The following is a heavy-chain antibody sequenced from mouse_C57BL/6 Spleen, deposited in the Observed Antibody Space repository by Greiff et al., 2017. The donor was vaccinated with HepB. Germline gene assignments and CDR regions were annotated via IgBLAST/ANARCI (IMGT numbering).Heavy chain of an antibody. CDR3: ARQDYGSSPYAMDY. CDR1: GFTFSDYG. V-gene: IGHV5-17*01. D-gene: IGHD1-1*01. CDR2: ISSGSSTI. Sequence: EVKLMESGGGLVKPGGSLKLSCAASGFTFSDYGMHWVRQAPEKGLEWVAYISSGSSTIYYADTVKGRFTISRDNAKNTLFLQMTSLRSEDTAMYYCARQDYGSSPYAMDYWGQGTSVTVSS. J-gene: IGHJ4*01.